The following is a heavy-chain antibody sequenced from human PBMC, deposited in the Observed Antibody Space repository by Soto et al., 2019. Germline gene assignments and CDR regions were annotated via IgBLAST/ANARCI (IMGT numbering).Heavy chain of an antibody. V-gene: IGHV3-23*01. D-gene: IGHD3-3*01. CDR3: AKDKNRYYDFRSGYQYYFDY. CDR2: ISGSGGST. J-gene: IGHJ4*02. CDR1: GFTFSSYA. Sequence: EVQLLESGGGLVQPGGSLRLSCAASGFTFSSYAMSWVRQAPGKGLEWVSAISGSGGSTYYADSVKGRFTISRDNSKNTLYLQMNSLRAEDTAVYYCAKDKNRYYDFRSGYQYYFDYWGQGTLVTVSS.